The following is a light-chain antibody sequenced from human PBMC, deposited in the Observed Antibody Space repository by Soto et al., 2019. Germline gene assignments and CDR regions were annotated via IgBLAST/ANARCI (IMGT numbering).Light chain of an antibody. Sequence: EIVLTQSPGTLSLSPGERATLSCRASQSVSSTYLAWYQQRPGHAPRLLIYGASSRATGIPDRFSGSGSGTDFTLTISRLEPEDFAVYYCYQYSSSTKTFGQGTKVEIK. CDR1: QSVSSTY. J-gene: IGKJ1*01. CDR3: YQYSSSTKT. V-gene: IGKV3-20*01. CDR2: GAS.